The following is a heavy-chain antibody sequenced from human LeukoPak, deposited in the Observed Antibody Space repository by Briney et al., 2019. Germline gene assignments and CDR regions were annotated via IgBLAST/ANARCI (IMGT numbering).Heavy chain of an antibody. Sequence: GGSLRLSCAASGFTFSSYSMNWVRQAPGKGLEWVSSISSSSSYIYYADSVKGRFTISRDNAKNTLYLQMNSLRAEDTAVYYCARDGTYYYYGMDVWGQGTTVTVSS. V-gene: IGHV3-21*01. CDR3: ARDGTYYYYGMDV. CDR1: GFTFSSYS. J-gene: IGHJ6*02. CDR2: ISSSSSYI.